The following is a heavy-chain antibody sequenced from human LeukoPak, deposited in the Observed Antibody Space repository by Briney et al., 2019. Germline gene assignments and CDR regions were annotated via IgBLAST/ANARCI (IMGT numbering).Heavy chain of an antibody. V-gene: IGHV3-11*01. J-gene: IGHJ4*02. Sequence: TGGSLRLSCAASGFTFSDYYMSWIRQAPGKGLEWVSYISSSGSTIYYADSVKGRFTISRDNAKNSLYLQMNSLRAEDTAVYYCARTYSSGWYTFDYWGQGTLVTVSS. CDR1: GFTFSDYY. CDR2: ISSSGSTI. D-gene: IGHD6-19*01. CDR3: ARTYSSGWYTFDY.